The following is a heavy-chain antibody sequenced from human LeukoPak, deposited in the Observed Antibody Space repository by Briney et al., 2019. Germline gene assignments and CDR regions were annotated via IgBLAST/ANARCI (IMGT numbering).Heavy chain of an antibody. V-gene: IGHV4-59*08. CDR1: GGSISSYY. J-gene: IGHJ5*02. D-gene: IGHD2-2*01. CDR3: ARYHCSSATCGFDP. Sequence: SETLSLTCTVSGGSISSYYWSWIRQPPGKGLEWIGYIYYSGTTYYNPSLKSRLTISVDTSRNQFSLKLSSVTATDTAVYYCARYHCSSATCGFDPWGQGTLVTVSS. CDR2: IYYSGTT.